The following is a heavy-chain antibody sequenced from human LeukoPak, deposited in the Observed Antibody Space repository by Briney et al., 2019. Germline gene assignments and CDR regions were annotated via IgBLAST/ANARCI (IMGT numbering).Heavy chain of an antibody. Sequence: PGGSLRLSCLASGFTFSSYAMHWVRQAPGKGLEWVAVISYDGSNKYYADSVKGRFTISRDNSKNTLYLQMNSLRAEDTAVYYCARGPVNIVVVPAATYYYYYMDVWGKGTTVTVSS. J-gene: IGHJ6*03. CDR1: GFTFSSYA. D-gene: IGHD2-2*01. CDR2: ISYDGSNK. CDR3: ARGPVNIVVVPAATYYYYYMDV. V-gene: IGHV3-30-3*01.